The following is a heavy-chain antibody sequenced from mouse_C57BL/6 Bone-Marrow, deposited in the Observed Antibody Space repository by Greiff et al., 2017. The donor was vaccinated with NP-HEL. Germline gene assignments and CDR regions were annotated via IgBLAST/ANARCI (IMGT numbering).Heavy chain of an antibody. CDR2: IYPGNSDT. CDR3: TKHSYGSSYGCAMDY. Sequence: VQLQESGTVLARPGASVKMSCKTSGYTFTSYWMHWVKQRPGQGLEWIGAIYPGNSDTSYNQKFQGKANLTAVTSANTAYMELSSLTIEDSAVYSCTKHSYGSSYGCAMDYWGKGTTVPVAS. D-gene: IGHD1-1*01. CDR1: GYTFTSYW. V-gene: IGHV1-5*01. J-gene: IGHJ4*01.